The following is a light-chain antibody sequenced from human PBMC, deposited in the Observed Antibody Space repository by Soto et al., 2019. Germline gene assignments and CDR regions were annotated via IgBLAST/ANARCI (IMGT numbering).Light chain of an antibody. CDR1: QDIKND. V-gene: IGKV1-6*01. Sequence: AIQVTQSPSSLSASIGDRVTITCRASQDIKNDLGWYQQKPGKAPDLLISGASTLQTGVPSRFSGSGSGTDFTLTISSLQPEDFATYFCLQDYSYPYTFCQGTKLEI. CDR3: LQDYSYPYT. J-gene: IGKJ2*01. CDR2: GAS.